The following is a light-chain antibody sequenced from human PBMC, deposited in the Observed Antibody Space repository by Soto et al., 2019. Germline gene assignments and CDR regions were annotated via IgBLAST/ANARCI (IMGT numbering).Light chain of an antibody. J-gene: IGKJ2*01. CDR1: QSVSSSS. Sequence: EIVLTQSPATLSLSPGERATLSCGASQSVSSSSLAWYQQKPGLAPMLLIYDASSRPTGIPDRFSRSGSGTDFTLTIRRLEPEDFAVYYCLQYGSSTYTFGQGTKLEIK. CDR2: DAS. CDR3: LQYGSSTYT. V-gene: IGKV3D-20*01.